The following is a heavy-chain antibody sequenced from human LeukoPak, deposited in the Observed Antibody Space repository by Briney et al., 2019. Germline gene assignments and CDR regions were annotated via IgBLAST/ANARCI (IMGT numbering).Heavy chain of an antibody. Sequence: GASLRLSCAASGFTFSSYAMSWVRQAPGKGLEWVSAISGSGGSTYYADSVKGRFTISRDNSKNTLYLQMNSLRGEDTAVYYCAKPAIMITFGGVIAPGEYYFDYWGQGTRVTVSS. J-gene: IGHJ4*02. CDR1: GFTFSSYA. D-gene: IGHD3-16*02. V-gene: IGHV3-23*01. CDR2: ISGSGGST. CDR3: AKPAIMITFGGVIAPGEYYFDY.